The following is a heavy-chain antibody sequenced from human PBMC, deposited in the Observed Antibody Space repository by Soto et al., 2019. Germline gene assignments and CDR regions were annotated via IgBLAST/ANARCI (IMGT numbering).Heavy chain of an antibody. CDR2: INHSGST. V-gene: IGHV4-34*01. D-gene: IGHD3-10*01. CDR1: GGSFSGYY. J-gene: IGHJ6*02. CDR3: ATGRRVRGVIITTYYYYGLDV. Sequence: SQALSLTSAVHGGSFSGYYWTWIRQPPGQGMEWIGEINHSGSTNYNPSLKSRVTISVDTSKNQFSLKLSSVSAADTAVYYCATGRRVRGVIITTYYYYGLDVWGQGTTVTVSS.